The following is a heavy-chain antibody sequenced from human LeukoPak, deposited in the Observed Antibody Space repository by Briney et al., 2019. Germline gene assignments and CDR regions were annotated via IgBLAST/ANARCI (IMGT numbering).Heavy chain of an antibody. V-gene: IGHV3-30*04. CDR1: GFTFSSYA. Sequence: PGGSLRLSCAASGFTFSSYAMHWVRQAPGKGLEWVAVISYNGSNKYYADSVKGRFTISRDNSKNTLYLQMNSLRAEDTAVYYCAKESPNWNFADYWGQGTLVTVSS. D-gene: IGHD1-7*01. CDR3: AKESPNWNFADY. CDR2: ISYNGSNK. J-gene: IGHJ4*02.